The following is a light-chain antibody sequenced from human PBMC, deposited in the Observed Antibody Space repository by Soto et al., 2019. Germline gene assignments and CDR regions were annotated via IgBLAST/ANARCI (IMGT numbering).Light chain of an antibody. CDR3: QQYSSYSNT. V-gene: IGKV1-5*03. J-gene: IGKJ1*01. Sequence: DIQMTQSPSTLSASVGDRVTITCRASQSISSWLAWYQQKPGRAPKLLIQRASSLESGVPSRFSGGESGTEFTLTISSLQPDDSASYYCQQYSSYSNTFGQGTK. CDR1: QSISSW. CDR2: RAS.